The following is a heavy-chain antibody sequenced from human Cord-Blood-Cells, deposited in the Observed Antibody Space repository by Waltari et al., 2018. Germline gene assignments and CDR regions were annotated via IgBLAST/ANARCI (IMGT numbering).Heavy chain of an antibody. J-gene: IGHJ6*03. D-gene: IGHD2-2*02. CDR3: ARHGRLVVPAAIRYYYYYMDV. V-gene: IGHV4-39*01. Sequence: QLQLQESGPGLVKPSETLSLTCTFSGGSISSSSYYWGWVRQPPGKGLEWIGSSYYSGSTYYNPSLKSRVTISVDTSKNQFSLKLSSVTAADTAVYYCARHGRLVVPAAIRYYYYYMDVWGKGTTVTVSS. CDR2: SYYSGST. CDR1: GGSISSSSYY.